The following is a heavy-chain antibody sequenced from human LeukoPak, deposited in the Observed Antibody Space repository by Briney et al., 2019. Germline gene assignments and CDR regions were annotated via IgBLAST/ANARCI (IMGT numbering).Heavy chain of an antibody. CDR1: GFSFSGHW. Sequence: QSGGSLRLSCTASGFSFSGHWMHWARQLPGKGLVWVSRISPTGSTTSYADSVKGRFTVSRDSAKNSLYLQMNSLRPEDTALYYCVKDMNPGGADVWGQGTTVTVSS. J-gene: IGHJ6*02. D-gene: IGHD3-10*01. CDR3: VKDMNPGGADV. V-gene: IGHV3-74*01. CDR2: ISPTGSTT.